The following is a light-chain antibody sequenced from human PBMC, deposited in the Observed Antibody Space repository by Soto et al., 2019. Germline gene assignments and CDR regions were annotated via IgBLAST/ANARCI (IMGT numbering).Light chain of an antibody. CDR2: DTS. CDR1: QSVSSD. J-gene: IGKJ4*01. CDR3: QQYNKSTLT. Sequence: EIVMTQSPATRSVSPGERATLSCRASQSVSSDLVWYQQKAGQAPRLLIYDTSTRATGIPARFSGSGSGTEFTLTIRRLQSEDSAVYHCQQYNKSTLTFGGGTKVDIK. V-gene: IGKV3-15*01.